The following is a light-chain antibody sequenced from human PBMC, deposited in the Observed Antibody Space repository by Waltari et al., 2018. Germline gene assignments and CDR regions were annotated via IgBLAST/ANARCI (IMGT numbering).Light chain of an antibody. V-gene: IGKV3-20*01. Sequence: EIVLTQSPGHLSLSPGERATLYCRASQSFSRALAWYQQKPGQAPRLLIYDASTRAIGIPDSFSGGVSGTDFILTISRLEPEDFAVYYCQHYVRLPVMFGQGTTVEIK. J-gene: IGKJ1*01. CDR2: DAS. CDR1: QSFSRA. CDR3: QHYVRLPVM.